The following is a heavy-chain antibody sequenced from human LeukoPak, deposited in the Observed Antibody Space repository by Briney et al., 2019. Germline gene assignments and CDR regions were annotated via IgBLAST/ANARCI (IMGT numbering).Heavy chain of an antibody. CDR1: GFTVSRNY. V-gene: IGHV3-53*01. Sequence: GGSLRLSCADSGFTVSRNYMSWVRQAPGKGLEWVSVIYSGGSTSYADSVKGRFTISRDNSKNTLYLQMNSLRAEDTAVYYCARSGGGAWDYFFASWGQGTLVTVSS. D-gene: IGHD2-15*01. CDR3: ARSGGGAWDYFFAS. CDR2: IYSGGST. J-gene: IGHJ4*02.